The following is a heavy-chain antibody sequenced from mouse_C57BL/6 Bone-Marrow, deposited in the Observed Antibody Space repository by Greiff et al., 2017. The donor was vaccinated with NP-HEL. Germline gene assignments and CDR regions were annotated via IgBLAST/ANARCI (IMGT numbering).Heavy chain of an antibody. CDR1: GFSLTSYG. V-gene: IGHV2-5*01. J-gene: IGHJ3*01. CDR3: AKNGDGYHVRFAY. D-gene: IGHD2-3*01. CDR2: IWRGGST. Sequence: QVQLQQSGPGLVQPSQRLSITCTVSGFSLTSYGVHWVRQSPGKGLEWLGVIWRGGSTDYNAAFMSRLSITKDNSKSQVFFKMNSLQADDTAIYYCAKNGDGYHVRFAYWGQGTLVTVSA.